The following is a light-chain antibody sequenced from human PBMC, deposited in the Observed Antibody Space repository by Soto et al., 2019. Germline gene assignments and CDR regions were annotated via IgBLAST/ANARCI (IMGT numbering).Light chain of an antibody. CDR3: HQFGSSAPTT. CDR2: AAS. Sequence: EIVLTQSPGTLSLSPEERATLSCRASQSVSSRYLAWYQQKPGQAPRLLIYAASSRATGSPDRFSGSGSGTDFSLTISRLEPEDFAVYYCHQFGSSAPTTIGQVTRLEI. V-gene: IGKV3-20*01. J-gene: IGKJ5*01. CDR1: QSVSSRY.